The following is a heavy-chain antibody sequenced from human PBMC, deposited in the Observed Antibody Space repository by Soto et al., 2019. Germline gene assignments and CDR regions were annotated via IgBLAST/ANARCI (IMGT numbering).Heavy chain of an antibody. V-gene: IGHV1-69*12. CDR1: GGTFSSYA. CDR3: ARDRGYDYVWGSMYYFDY. Sequence: QVQLVQSGAEVKKPGSSVKVSCKASGGTFSSYAISWVRQAPGQGLEWMGGFIPIFGTANYAQKFQGRVTITADESTSTAYMELSSLRSEDTAVYYCARDRGYDYVWGSMYYFDYWGQGTLVTVSS. D-gene: IGHD3-16*01. J-gene: IGHJ4*02. CDR2: FIPIFGTA.